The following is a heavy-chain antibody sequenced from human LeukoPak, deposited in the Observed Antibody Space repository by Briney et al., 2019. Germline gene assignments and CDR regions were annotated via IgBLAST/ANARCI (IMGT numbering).Heavy chain of an antibody. Sequence: GGSLRLSCAVSGFTVSSNYMSWVRQAPGKGLEWVSVIYSGGSTYYADSVKGRFTISRDNSKNTLYLQMNSLRAEDTAVYYCAIGYSSGWSLDHWGQGTLVTVSS. D-gene: IGHD6-19*01. V-gene: IGHV3-66*01. CDR2: IYSGGST. J-gene: IGHJ4*02. CDR3: AIGYSSGWSLDH. CDR1: GFTVSSNY.